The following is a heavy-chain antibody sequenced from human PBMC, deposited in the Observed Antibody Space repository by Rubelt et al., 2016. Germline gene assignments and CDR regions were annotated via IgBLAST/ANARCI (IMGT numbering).Heavy chain of an antibody. CDR2: LTSKTDGGTT. CDR1: GFTFSNAW. V-gene: IGHV3-15*01. CDR3: TTDRYYYDSSGFPWFDP. D-gene: IGHD3-22*01. Sequence: SLRLSCAASGFTFSNAWMSWVRQAPGKGLEWVGRLTSKTDGGTTDYAAPVKGRFTISRDDSKNTLYLQMNSLKTEDTAVYYCTTDRYYYDSSGFPWFDPWGQGTLVTVAS. J-gene: IGHJ5*02.